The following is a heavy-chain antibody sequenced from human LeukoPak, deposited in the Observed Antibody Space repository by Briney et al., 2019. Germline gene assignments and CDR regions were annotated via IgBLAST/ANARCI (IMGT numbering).Heavy chain of an antibody. CDR3: AKDRNYDFWSGYDY. V-gene: IGHV3-9*01. CDR2: ISWNSGSI. D-gene: IGHD3-3*01. Sequence: GRSLRLSCAASGFTFDDYAMPWVRQAPGKGLEWVSGISWNSGSIGYAGSVKGRFTISRDNAKNSLYLQMNSLRAEDTALYYCAKDRNYDFWSGYDYWGQGTLVTVSS. CDR1: GFTFDDYA. J-gene: IGHJ4*02.